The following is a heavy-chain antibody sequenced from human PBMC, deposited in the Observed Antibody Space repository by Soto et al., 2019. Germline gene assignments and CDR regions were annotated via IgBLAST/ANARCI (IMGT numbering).Heavy chain of an antibody. V-gene: IGHV1-24*01. D-gene: IGHD6-19*01. J-gene: IGHJ4*02. Sequence: ASVKVSCKVSGYTLTELSMHWVRQAPGKGLEWMGGFDPEDGETIYAQKFQGRVTMTADTSTGTAYMELSSLRSEDTAVYYCARGLWIAVAGKAKFDYWGQGTLVTVSS. CDR2: FDPEDGET. CDR3: ARGLWIAVAGKAKFDY. CDR1: GYTLTELS.